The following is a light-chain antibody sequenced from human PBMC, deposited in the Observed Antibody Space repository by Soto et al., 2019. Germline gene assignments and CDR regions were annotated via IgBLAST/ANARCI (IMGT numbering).Light chain of an antibody. CDR2: KAS. V-gene: IGKV1-5*03. CDR1: QSISSW. CDR3: QQYHSYSLT. J-gene: IGKJ4*01. Sequence: DIQMTQSPSTLSASVGDRVTITCRASQSISSWLAWYQQKPGKAPKLLIYKASSLEGGVPSRFSGSGSGTDFTLTISSLQPYDFATYYCQQYHSYSLTFGGGTKADIK.